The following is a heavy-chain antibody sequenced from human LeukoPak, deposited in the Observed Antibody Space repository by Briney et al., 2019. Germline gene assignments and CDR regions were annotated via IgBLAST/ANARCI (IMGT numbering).Heavy chain of an antibody. D-gene: IGHD3-3*01. V-gene: IGHV3-21*01. Sequence: PGGSLRLSCAASGFTFNSYSMNWVRQAPGKGLEWVSSISGSNSYIYYADSMKGRFTISRDNAKNSLYLQMNSLRAEDTAVYYCARDFGTPFDYWGQGTLVTVSS. CDR1: GFTFNSYS. CDR3: ARDFGTPFDY. J-gene: IGHJ4*02. CDR2: ISGSNSYI.